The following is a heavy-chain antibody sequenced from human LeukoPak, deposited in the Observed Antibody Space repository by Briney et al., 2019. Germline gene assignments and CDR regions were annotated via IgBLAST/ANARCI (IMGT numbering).Heavy chain of an antibody. CDR2: ISYDGSNK. D-gene: IGHD2-15*01. Sequence: PGRSLRLSCAASGFTFSSYGMHWVRQAPGKGLEWVAVISYDGSNKYYAGSVKGRFTISRDNSKNTLYLQMNSLRAEDTAVYYCAKGLGYCSGGSCYSHDAFDIWGQGTMVTVSS. V-gene: IGHV3-30*18. CDR1: GFTFSSYG. J-gene: IGHJ3*02. CDR3: AKGLGYCSGGSCYSHDAFDI.